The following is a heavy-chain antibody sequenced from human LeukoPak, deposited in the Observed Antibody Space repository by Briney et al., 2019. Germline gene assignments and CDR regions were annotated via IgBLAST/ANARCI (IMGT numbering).Heavy chain of an antibody. CDR1: GYTFTSYD. CDR2: MNPNSGNT. J-gene: IGHJ4*02. D-gene: IGHD3-10*01. V-gene: IGHV1-8*01. CDR3: ARGPNYYGSGSLSGGLGY. Sequence: ASVKVSCKASGYTFTSYDINWVRQATGQGLEWMGWMNPNSGNTGYAQEFQGRVTMTRNTSISTAYMELSSLRSEDTAVYYCARGPNYYGSGSLSGGLGYWGQGTLVTVSS.